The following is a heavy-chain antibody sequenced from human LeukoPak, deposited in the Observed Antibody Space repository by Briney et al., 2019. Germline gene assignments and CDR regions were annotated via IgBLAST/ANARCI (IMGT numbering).Heavy chain of an antibody. CDR2: IYPGDSDT. V-gene: IGHV5-51*01. Sequence: GESLKISCKGSGYSFTSYWIRWVRQMPGKGLEWMGIIYPGDSDTRYSPSFQGQVTISADKSISTAYLQWSSLKASDTAMYYCASRYYYDSSGSDAFDIWGQGTMVTVSS. CDR3: ASRYYYDSSGSDAFDI. J-gene: IGHJ3*02. D-gene: IGHD3-22*01. CDR1: GYSFTSYW.